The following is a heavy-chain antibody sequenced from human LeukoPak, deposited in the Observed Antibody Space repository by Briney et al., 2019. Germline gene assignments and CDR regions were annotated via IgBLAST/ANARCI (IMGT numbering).Heavy chain of an antibody. CDR2: IYYSGTT. V-gene: IGHV4-59*11. CDR1: GGPINSHY. CDR3: ARKSQGWFDA. J-gene: IGHJ5*02. Sequence: PSETLSLTCTVSGGPINSHYWSWIRQPPGEGLEWIGYIYYSGTTNYNPSLKSRVTVSLDTSKNQFSLKLRSVTAADTAVYYCARKSQGWFDAWDQGTLVTVSS.